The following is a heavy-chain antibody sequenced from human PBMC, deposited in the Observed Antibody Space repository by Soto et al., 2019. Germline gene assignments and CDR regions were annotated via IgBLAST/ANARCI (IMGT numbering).Heavy chain of an antibody. V-gene: IGHV4-59*01. CDR3: ARHSQNGPPLWFGELLS. D-gene: IGHD3-10*01. CDR1: GASLRSYY. CDR2: IHYSGSI. Sequence: QEQLQESGPGLVKPSETLSLTCTVSGASLRSYYWSWIRQPPGKGLDWIGYIHYSGSINYNPSLKSRALISIDTSKNQGSLNLSSVTAADTAVYDCARHSQNGPPLWFGELLSWGQGTRVTVSS. J-gene: IGHJ4*02.